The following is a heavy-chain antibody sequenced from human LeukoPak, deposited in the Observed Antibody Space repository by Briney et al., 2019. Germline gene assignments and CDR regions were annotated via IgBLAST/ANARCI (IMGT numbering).Heavy chain of an antibody. CDR3: ARAGYSMDTEYFQH. J-gene: IGHJ1*01. Sequence: GGSLRLSCAASGFTFSSYWMSWVRQAPGKGLEWVANIKQGGSEKYYVDSVKGRFTISRDNAKNSLYLQMNSLRDEDTAVYYCARAGYSMDTEYFQHWGQGTLVTVSS. CDR1: GFTFSSYW. V-gene: IGHV3-7*04. CDR2: IKQGGSEK. D-gene: IGHD5-18*01.